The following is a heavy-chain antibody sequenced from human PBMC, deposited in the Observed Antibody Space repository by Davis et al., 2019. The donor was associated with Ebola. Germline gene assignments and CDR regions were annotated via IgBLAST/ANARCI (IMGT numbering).Heavy chain of an antibody. CDR3: ARAGGVAGYLRYFDL. D-gene: IGHD6-19*01. J-gene: IGHJ2*01. CDR2: IYPGDSDT. V-gene: IGHV5-51*01. CDR1: GYSFTSYW. Sequence: GGSLRLSCKGSGYSFTSYWIGWVRQMPGKGLEWMGIIYPGDSDTRYSPSFQGQVTISADKSISTAYLQWSSLKASDTAMYYCARAGGVAGYLRYFDLWGRGTLVTVSS.